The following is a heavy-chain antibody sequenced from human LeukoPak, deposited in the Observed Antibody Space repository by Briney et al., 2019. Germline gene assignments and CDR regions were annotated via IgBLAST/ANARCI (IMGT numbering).Heavy chain of an antibody. D-gene: IGHD3-16*02. CDR1: GYSFTSYW. CDR2: IYPGDSDT. CDR3: ARTTYDYVWGSHPYYFDY. Sequence: PGESLKISCKGSGYSFTSYWIGWVRQMPGKGLEWMGIIYPGDSDTRYSPSFQGQVTISADKSISTAYLRWSSLKASDTAMYYCARTTYDYVWGSHPYYFDYWGQGTLVTVSS. J-gene: IGHJ4*02. V-gene: IGHV5-51*01.